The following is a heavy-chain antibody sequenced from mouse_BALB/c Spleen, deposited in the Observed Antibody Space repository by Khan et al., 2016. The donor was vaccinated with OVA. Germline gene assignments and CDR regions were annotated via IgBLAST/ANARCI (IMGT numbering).Heavy chain of an antibody. CDR3: AKFTPDYYSMDY. V-gene: IGHV2-3*01. Sequence: QVQLKESGPGLVAPSESLSITCTASGFSLSSYGVNWARQPPGKGLEWLGVIWGDGSTNHHSGLKSRLTINKDKSKSQVFLKLNNQQTYDTAAYYCAKFTPDYYSMDYWGQGTSVTVSS. J-gene: IGHJ4*01. D-gene: IGHD1-1*01. CDR1: GFSLSSYG. CDR2: IWGDGST.